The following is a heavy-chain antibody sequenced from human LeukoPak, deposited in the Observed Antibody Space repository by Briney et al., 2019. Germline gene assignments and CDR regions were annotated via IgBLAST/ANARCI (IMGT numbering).Heavy chain of an antibody. CDR3: AKGVPTMIDY. CDR1: GFTFSSYA. V-gene: IGHV3-30-3*01. CDR2: ISYDGGNK. D-gene: IGHD3-22*01. J-gene: IGHJ4*02. Sequence: GGSLRLSCAASGFTFSSYAMHWVRQAPGKGLEWVSIISYDGGNKYYADSVKGRFTISRDNSKNMLYLQMNSLRAEDTALYYCAKGVPTMIDYWGQGTLVTVSS.